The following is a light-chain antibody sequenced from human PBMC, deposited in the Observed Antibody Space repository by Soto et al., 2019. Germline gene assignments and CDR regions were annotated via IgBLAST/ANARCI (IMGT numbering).Light chain of an antibody. V-gene: IGLV2-14*01. CDR1: NSDVGAYNY. CDR2: EVR. Sequence: QSVLTQPASVSGSPGQSITISCTGTNSDVGAYNYVSWYQQHPGKVPKLMIYEVRNRPSGVSYRFSGSKSGNTASLTISGLQAEDEADYYCSSYTTSRTWGLGGVTKRTVL. J-gene: IGLJ3*02. CDR3: SSYTTSRTWG.